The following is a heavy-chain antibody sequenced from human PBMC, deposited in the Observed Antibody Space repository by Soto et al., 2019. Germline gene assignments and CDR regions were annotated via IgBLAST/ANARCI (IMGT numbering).Heavy chain of an antibody. J-gene: IGHJ6*02. CDR3: ARAELRFFDWKEDYYYYGMDV. Sequence: QVQLQESGPGLVKPSGTLSLTCAVSGGSISSSNWWSWVRQPPGKGLEWIGEIYHSGSTNYNPSLNSRVTISVDKSKNQFSLKLRSVTAADTAVYYCARAELRFFDWKEDYYYYGMDVGGQGTTVTVPS. CDR1: GGSISSSNW. V-gene: IGHV4-4*02. D-gene: IGHD3-9*01. CDR2: IYHSGST.